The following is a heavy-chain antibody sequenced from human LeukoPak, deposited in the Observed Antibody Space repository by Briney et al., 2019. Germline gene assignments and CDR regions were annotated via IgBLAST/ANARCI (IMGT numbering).Heavy chain of an antibody. CDR3: ASHYDIDY. V-gene: IGHV3-21*06. J-gene: IGHJ4*02. D-gene: IGHD3-9*01. Sequence: GGSLRLSCAASGLTFSTYTMNWVRQAPGKGLEWVSSISSGSSYIYYADSMKGRFTISRDNAKNSLYLQMNSLKAEDTAVYFCASHYDIDYWGRGTLVTVSS. CDR2: ISSGSSYI. CDR1: GLTFSTYT.